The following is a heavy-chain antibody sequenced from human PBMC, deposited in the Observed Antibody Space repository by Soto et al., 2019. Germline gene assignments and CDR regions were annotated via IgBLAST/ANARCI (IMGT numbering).Heavy chain of an antibody. Sequence: PSETLSLTCTVSGGSISSYYWSWIRQPPGKGLEWIGYIYYSGSTNYNPSLKSRVTISVDTSKNQFSLKLSSVTAADTAVYYCARGVTIFGVAFDYWGQGTLVTVSS. CDR1: GGSISSYY. J-gene: IGHJ4*02. CDR3: ARGVTIFGVAFDY. D-gene: IGHD3-3*01. V-gene: IGHV4-59*01. CDR2: IYYSGST.